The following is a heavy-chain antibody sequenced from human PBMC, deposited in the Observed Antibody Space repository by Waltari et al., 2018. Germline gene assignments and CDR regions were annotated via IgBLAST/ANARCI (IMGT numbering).Heavy chain of an antibody. J-gene: IGHJ6*02. D-gene: IGHD6-13*01. CDR2: INTNTGNP. Sequence: QVQLVQSGSELKKPGASVKVSCKASGYTFTSYAMNWVRQAPGQGLEWMGWINTNTGNPTYAQVFTGRFVFSLDTSVSTAYLQISSLKAEDTAVYYCARGSRIAAAGTDVGYYYYYGMDVWGQGTTVTVSS. CDR3: ARGSRIAAAGTDVGYYYYYGMDV. CDR1: GYTFTSYA. V-gene: IGHV7-4-1*02.